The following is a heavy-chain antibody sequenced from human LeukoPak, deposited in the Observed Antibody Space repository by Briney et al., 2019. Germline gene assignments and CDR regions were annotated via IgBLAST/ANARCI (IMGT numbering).Heavy chain of an antibody. CDR3: ARAKFRMNYYYYGMDV. Sequence: QAGGSLRLSCSASGFTVSSNYMSWVRQAPGKGLEWVSVIYSGGTTYYADSVKGRFTISRDNSKNTLFLQMNSLRAEDTAVYYCARAKFRMNYYYYGMDVWGQGTTVTVSS. CDR1: GFTVSSNY. D-gene: IGHD2/OR15-2a*01. V-gene: IGHV3-66*01. CDR2: IYSGGTT. J-gene: IGHJ6*02.